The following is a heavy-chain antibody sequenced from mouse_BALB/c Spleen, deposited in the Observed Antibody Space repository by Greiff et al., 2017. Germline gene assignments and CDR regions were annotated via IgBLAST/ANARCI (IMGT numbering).Heavy chain of an antibody. D-gene: IGHD2-2*01. J-gene: IGHJ3*01. V-gene: IGHV8-8*01. CDR2: IWWDDDK. Sequence: QVQLKESGPGILKPSQTLSLTCSFSGFSLSTSGMGVGRIRQPSGKGLEWLAHIWWDDDKYYNPSLKSQLTIPKDTSRNQVFLKITSVDTADTATYYYARRSYYGYEGFAYWGQGTLVTVSA. CDR3: ARRSYYGYEGFAY. CDR1: GFSLSTSGMG.